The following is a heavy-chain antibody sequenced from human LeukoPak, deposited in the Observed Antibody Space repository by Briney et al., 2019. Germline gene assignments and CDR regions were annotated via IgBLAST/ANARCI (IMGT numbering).Heavy chain of an antibody. V-gene: IGHV3-53*01. CDR2: IYSGGST. Sequence: PGGSLRLSCAASGFTVSSNYMSWVRQAPGKGLEWVSVIYSGGSTYYADSVKGRFTISRDNSKNTLYLQMNRLRAEDTAVYYCASDLDGDPFDYWGQGTLVTVSS. D-gene: IGHD4-17*01. J-gene: IGHJ4*02. CDR1: GFTVSSNY. CDR3: ASDLDGDPFDY.